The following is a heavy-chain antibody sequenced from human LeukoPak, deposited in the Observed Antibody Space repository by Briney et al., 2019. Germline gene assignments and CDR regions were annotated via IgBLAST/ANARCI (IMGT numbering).Heavy chain of an antibody. V-gene: IGHV1-18*01. D-gene: IGHD2-15*01. CDR2: ISAYNGNT. Sequence: ASVTVSCKASGYTFTSYGISWVRQAPGQGLEWMGWISAYNGNTNYAQKLQGRVTMTTDTSTSTAHMELRSLRSDDTAVYYCARVVTRPYYYGMDVWGQGTTVTVSS. J-gene: IGHJ6*02. CDR1: GYTFTSYG. CDR3: ARVVTRPYYYGMDV.